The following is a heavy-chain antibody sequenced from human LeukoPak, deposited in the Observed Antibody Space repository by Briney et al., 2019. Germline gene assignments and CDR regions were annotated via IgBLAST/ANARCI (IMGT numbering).Heavy chain of an antibody. CDR2: INPNSGGT. Sequence: GASVKVSCQASGYIFNSQGMNWVRQAPGQGLEWMGWINPNSGGTNYAQKFQGRVTMTRDTSISTAYMELSRLRSDDTAVYYCAKEITMVRGVIGAFDIWGQGTMVTVSS. V-gene: IGHV1-2*02. D-gene: IGHD3-10*01. J-gene: IGHJ3*02. CDR3: AKEITMVRGVIGAFDI. CDR1: GYIFNSQG.